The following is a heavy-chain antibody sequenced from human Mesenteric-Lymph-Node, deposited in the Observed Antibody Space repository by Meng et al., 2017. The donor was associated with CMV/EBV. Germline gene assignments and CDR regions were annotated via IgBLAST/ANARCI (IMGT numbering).Heavy chain of an antibody. CDR2: MNPNSGNT. V-gene: IGHV1-8*03. CDR1: GYTFTSYD. CDR3: ASQGGGGLAARPWSAYYYYGMDV. D-gene: IGHD6-6*01. Sequence: ASVKVSCKASGYTFTSYDINWVRQATGQGLEWMGWMNPNSGNTGYAQKFQGRVTITTDESTSTAYMELSSLRSEDTAVYYCASQGGGGLAARPWSAYYYYGMDVWGQGTTVTVSS. J-gene: IGHJ6*02.